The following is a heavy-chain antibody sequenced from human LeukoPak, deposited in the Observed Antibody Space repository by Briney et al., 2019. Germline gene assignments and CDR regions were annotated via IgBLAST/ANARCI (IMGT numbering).Heavy chain of an antibody. J-gene: IGHJ5*02. D-gene: IGHD3-10*01. CDR2: IYYSGST. CDR1: GGSISSYY. CDR3: ASDRRGYGSGSYYRIGGQFDP. Sequence: SETLSLTCTVSGGSISSYYWSWIRQPPGKGLEWIGYIYYSGSTNYNPSLKSRVTISVDTSKNQFSLKLSSVTAADTAVYYCASDRRGYGSGSYYRIGGQFDPWGQGTLVTVSS. V-gene: IGHV4-59*01.